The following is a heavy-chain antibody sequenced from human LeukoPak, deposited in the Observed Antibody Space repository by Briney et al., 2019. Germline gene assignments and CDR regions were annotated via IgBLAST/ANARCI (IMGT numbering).Heavy chain of an antibody. Sequence: GGSLSLSCAASGFTFSDYYMSWIRQAPGKGLQWVSFISSSGRTIYYADSVKGRFAISRDNARNSVYLQMSSLRAEDTALYYCARVPGGDLVDYWGQGTLVTVSS. V-gene: IGHV3-11*01. CDR1: GFTFSDYY. CDR3: ARVPGGDLVDY. J-gene: IGHJ4*02. CDR2: ISSSGRTI. D-gene: IGHD6-6*01.